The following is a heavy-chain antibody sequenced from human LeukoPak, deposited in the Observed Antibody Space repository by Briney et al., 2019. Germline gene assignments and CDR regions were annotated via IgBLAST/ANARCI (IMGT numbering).Heavy chain of an antibody. CDR3: ARVEMATRSFDY. V-gene: IGHV4-34*01. D-gene: IGHD5-24*01. CDR1: GGSLSGYY. Sequence: KPSGTLSLTCAVYGGSLSGYYWSWIRQPPGKGLEWIGEINHSGSTNYNPSLKSRVTISVDTSKNQFSLKLSSVTAADTAVYYCARVEMATRSFDYWGQGTLVTVSS. CDR2: INHSGST. J-gene: IGHJ4*02.